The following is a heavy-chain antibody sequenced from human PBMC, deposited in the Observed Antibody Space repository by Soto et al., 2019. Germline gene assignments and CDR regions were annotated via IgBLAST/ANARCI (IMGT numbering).Heavy chain of an antibody. CDR1: GFTFSSYA. V-gene: IGHV3-23*01. D-gene: IGHD2-15*01. Sequence: LRLSCGASGFTFSSYAMSWVRQAPGKGLEWVSAISGSGGSTYYADSVKGRFTISRDNSKNTLYLQMNSLRAEDTAVYYCAKDLFKGYCSGGSCPYYYYGMDVWGQGTTVTVSS. CDR3: AKDLFKGYCSGGSCPYYYYGMDV. J-gene: IGHJ6*02. CDR2: ISGSGGST.